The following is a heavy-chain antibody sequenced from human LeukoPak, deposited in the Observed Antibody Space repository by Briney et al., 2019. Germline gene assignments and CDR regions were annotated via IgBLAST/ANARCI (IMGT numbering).Heavy chain of an antibody. CDR2: MNPNSGNT. CDR3: ARGEEWLRDWFDP. D-gene: IGHD6-19*01. J-gene: IGHJ5*02. CDR1: GYTYTSYD. Sequence: GSVNDSCKASGYTYTSYDINWVRQATGQGLEWMGWMNPNSGNTGYAQKFQGRVTMTRNTSISTAYMELSNLRSEDMAVYYCARGEEWLRDWFDPWGQGTLVTVSS. V-gene: IGHV1-8*01.